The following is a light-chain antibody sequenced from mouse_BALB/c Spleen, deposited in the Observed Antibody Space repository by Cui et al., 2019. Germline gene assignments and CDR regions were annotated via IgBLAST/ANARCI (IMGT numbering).Light chain of an antibody. CDR3: QHFWGTPFT. Sequence: DIQMTQSPASLSVSVGETVTITCRASENIYSNLAWYQQKQGKSPQLLVYAATNLADGVPSRFSGSGSGTQYSLKINSLKSEDFGSYYCQHFWGTPFTFGSGTKLEIK. CDR1: ENIYSN. V-gene: IGKV12-46*01. J-gene: IGKJ4*01. CDR2: AAT.